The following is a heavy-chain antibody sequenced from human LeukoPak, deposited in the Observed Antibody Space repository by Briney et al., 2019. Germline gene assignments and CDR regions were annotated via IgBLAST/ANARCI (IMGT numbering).Heavy chain of an antibody. Sequence: PGGSLRLSCAASGFTFSSYAMSWVRQAPGKGLEWVSAISGSGGSTYYADSVKGRFTISRDNSKNTLYLQMNSLRAEDTAVYYCAKPYLGDYGDPNWYFDLWGRGTLVTVSS. D-gene: IGHD4-17*01. CDR2: ISGSGGST. V-gene: IGHV3-23*01. J-gene: IGHJ2*01. CDR3: AKPYLGDYGDPNWYFDL. CDR1: GFTFSSYA.